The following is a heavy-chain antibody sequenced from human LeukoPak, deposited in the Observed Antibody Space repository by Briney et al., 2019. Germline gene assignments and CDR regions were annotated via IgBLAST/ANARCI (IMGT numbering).Heavy chain of an antibody. CDR2: ISSSGSTI. Sequence: GGSLRLSCAASGFTFSSYEMNWVRQAPGKGLECVSYISSSGSTIYCADSVKGRFTISRDNAENSLYLQMNSLRVEDTAIYYCARRRGDVWGQGTTVTVSS. CDR1: GFTFSSYE. CDR3: ARRRGDV. V-gene: IGHV3-48*03. J-gene: IGHJ6*02.